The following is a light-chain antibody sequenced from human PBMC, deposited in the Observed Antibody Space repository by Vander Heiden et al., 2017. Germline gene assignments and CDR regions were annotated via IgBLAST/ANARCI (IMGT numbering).Light chain of an antibody. CDR3: HVWDSTTFQV. CDR1: NLGSKS. V-gene: IGLV3-21*02. Sequence: SYVLTQPPALSVAPGRTARITCVGNNLGSKSVHWSQQRPGQAPLLVIYDDTDRPSGIPERFSGSKYANMATLIIDSVEVGDEADYYCHVWDSTTFQVFGRGTRLTVL. J-gene: IGLJ3*02. CDR2: DDT.